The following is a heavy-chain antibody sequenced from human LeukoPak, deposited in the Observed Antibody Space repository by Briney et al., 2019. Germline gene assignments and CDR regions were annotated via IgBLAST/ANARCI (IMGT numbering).Heavy chain of an antibody. CDR3: AREGRGYSSSTSCYSAFDI. Sequence: ASVKVSCKASGYTFTVYYMHWVRQAPGQGLEWMGWINPNSGGTNYAQKFQGWVTITRDTSISTAYMELSRLRSDDTAVYYCAREGRGYSSSTSCYSAFDIWGQGTMVTVSS. D-gene: IGHD2-2*02. V-gene: IGHV1-2*04. J-gene: IGHJ3*02. CDR1: GYTFTVYY. CDR2: INPNSGGT.